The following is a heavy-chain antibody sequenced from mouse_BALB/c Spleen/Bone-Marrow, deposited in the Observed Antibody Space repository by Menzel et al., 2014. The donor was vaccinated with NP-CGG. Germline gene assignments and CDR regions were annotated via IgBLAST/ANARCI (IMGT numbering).Heavy chain of an antibody. V-gene: IGHV1-69*02. D-gene: IGHD1-1*01. CDR2: IYPSDSYT. Sequence: VQLQQSGAELVRPGASVKLSCKASGYTFTSNWINWVKQRPGQGLEWIGNIYPSDSYTNYNQKFKDKATLTVDKSSSTAYMQLSSPTSEDSAVYYCTRGSSYVGYAMDYWGQGTSVTVSS. CDR1: GYTFTSNW. J-gene: IGHJ4*01. CDR3: TRGSSYVGYAMDY.